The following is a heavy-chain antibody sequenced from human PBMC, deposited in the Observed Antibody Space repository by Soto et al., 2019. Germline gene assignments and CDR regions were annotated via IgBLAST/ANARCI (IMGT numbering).Heavy chain of an antibody. D-gene: IGHD6-19*01. V-gene: IGHV3-33*01. J-gene: IGHJ4*02. CDR3: ARDSGIAVAKDY. CDR2: IWYDGSNK. Sequence: GGSLRLSCAASGFTFSSYGMHWVRQAPGKGLERVAVIWYDGSNKYYADSVKGRFTISRDNSKNTLYLQMNSLRAEDTAVYYCARDSGIAVAKDYWGQGTLVTVSS. CDR1: GFTFSSYG.